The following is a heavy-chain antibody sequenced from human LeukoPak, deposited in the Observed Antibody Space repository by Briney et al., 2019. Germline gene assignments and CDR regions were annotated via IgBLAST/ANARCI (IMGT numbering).Heavy chain of an antibody. CDR3: AKDNRRHYTSGPNPDSLH. CDR2: ISWNSGSI. J-gene: IGHJ4*02. V-gene: IGHV3-9*01. Sequence: TGGSLRLSCAASGFPFSSYSMTWVRQAPGKGLEWVPGISWNSGSIDYADSVKGRFTISRDNAKNSLYLQMNSLRVEDTAFYYCAKDNRRHYTSGPNPDSLHWGQGALVTVSS. D-gene: IGHD6-19*01. CDR1: GFPFSSYS.